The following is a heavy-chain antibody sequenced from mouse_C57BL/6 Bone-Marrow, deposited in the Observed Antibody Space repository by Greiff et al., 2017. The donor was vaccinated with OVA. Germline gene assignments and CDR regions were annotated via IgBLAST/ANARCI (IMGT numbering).Heavy chain of an antibody. Sequence: EVKLQEPGAELVKPGASVKLSCTASGFNINDYSMHWVKQRPEQGLEWIGRIDPENGETKYAPKFQGKATLTADTSSNTAYLQLSSLTSEDTAVYYCARDGYYVDYWGQGTTLTVSS. D-gene: IGHD2-3*01. CDR2: IDPENGET. V-gene: IGHV14-2*01. CDR1: GFNINDYS. J-gene: IGHJ2*01. CDR3: ARDGYYVDY.